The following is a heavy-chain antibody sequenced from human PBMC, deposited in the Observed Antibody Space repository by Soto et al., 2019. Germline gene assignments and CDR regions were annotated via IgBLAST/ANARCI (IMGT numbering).Heavy chain of an antibody. CDR1: VFTCSSYS. CDR2: ISSSSSYI. V-gene: IGHV3-21*01. J-gene: IGHJ6*02. D-gene: IGHD6-6*01. Sequence: GSLRLSCAASVFTCSSYSMNWVREAPGKGLEWVSSISSSSSYIYYADSVKGRFTISRDNAKNSLYLQMNSLRAEDTAVYYCAREGGGSSDYYYYYGMDVWGQGTTVTVSS. CDR3: AREGGGSSDYYYYYGMDV.